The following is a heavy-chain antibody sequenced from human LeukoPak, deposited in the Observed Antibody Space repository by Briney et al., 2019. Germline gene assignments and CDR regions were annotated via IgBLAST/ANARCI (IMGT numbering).Heavy chain of an antibody. J-gene: IGHJ5*02. V-gene: IGHV4-59*01. CDR3: ARSGYSSPVGRFDP. Sequence: SETLSLTCTVSGGSISSYYWSWIRQPPGKGLEWIGYIYYSGSTNYNPSLKSRVTISVDTSKNQFSLKLSSVTAADTAVYYCARSGYSSPVGRFDPWGQGTLVTVSS. D-gene: IGHD6-13*01. CDR2: IYYSGST. CDR1: GGSISSYY.